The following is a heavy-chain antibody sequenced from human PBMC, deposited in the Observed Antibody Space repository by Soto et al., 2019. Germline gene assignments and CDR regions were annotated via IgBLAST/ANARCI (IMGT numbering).Heavy chain of an antibody. J-gene: IGHJ3*01. D-gene: IGHD1-1*01. CDR2: LYGNGDT. CDR3: AHTGHLVDAFDF. Sequence: QITLKESAPTLVKPTETLTLTCAFSGFSLNSDEVGVGWIRQPPGKARECLALLYGNGDTRFSPSLKSRLTITNDPSANLVVLSLATVDPVDPATYFCAHTGHLVDAFDFWGQGTLVTVSS. V-gene: IGHV2-5*01. CDR1: GFSLNSDEVG.